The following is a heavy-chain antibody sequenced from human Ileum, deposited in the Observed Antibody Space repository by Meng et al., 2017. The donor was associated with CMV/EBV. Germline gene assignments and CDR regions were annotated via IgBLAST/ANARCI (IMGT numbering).Heavy chain of an antibody. CDR1: GFTFSDYY. V-gene: IGHV3-11*04. CDR2: ISSSGSTI. J-gene: IGHJ2*01. Sequence: CAASGFTFSDYYMSWIRQAPGKGLEWVSYISSSGSTIYYADSVKGRFTISRDNAKNSLYLQMNSLRAEDTAVYYCARSKAPHWYFDLWGRGTLVTVSS. CDR3: ARSKAPHWYFDL.